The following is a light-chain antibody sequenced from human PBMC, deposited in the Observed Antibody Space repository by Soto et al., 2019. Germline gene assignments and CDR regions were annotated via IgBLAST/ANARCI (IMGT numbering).Light chain of an antibody. Sequence: QSALTQPASVSGSPGQSITISCTGTSSDFGGYNYVSWYQQHPGKAPKLMIYDVSNRPSGVSNRFSGSKSGNTASLTISGLQAEDEADYYCSSYTGSTTLAYVFGTGTKLTVL. J-gene: IGLJ1*01. V-gene: IGLV2-14*01. CDR1: SSDFGGYNY. CDR3: SSYTGSTTLAYV. CDR2: DVS.